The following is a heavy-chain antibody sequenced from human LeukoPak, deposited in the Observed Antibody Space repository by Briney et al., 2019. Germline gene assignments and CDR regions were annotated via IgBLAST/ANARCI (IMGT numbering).Heavy chain of an antibody. D-gene: IGHD2-2*01. Sequence: GGSLSLSCAASVFTFSSYAMSWVRQPPGKGLEWVSAISCSGGSTYYADSVKGRFTISRDNSKNTLFLQMNSLRAENTAVYCCAAPRPYCSSASCHSYYYYGMDVWGQGTTVTVSS. V-gene: IGHV3-23*01. CDR1: VFTFSSYA. CDR3: AAPRPYCSSASCHSYYYYGMDV. J-gene: IGHJ6*02. CDR2: ISCSGGST.